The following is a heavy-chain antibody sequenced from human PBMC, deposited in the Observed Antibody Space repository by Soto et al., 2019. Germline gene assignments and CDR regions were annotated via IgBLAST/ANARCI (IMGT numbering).Heavy chain of an antibody. Sequence: GASVKVSCKASGYTFTSYGISWVRQAPGQGLEWMGWISAYNGNTNYAQKLQGRVTMTTDTSTSTAYMELRSLRSDDTAVYYCGRPYCTNGVCYENDALDVWGQGTMVTVSS. J-gene: IGHJ3*01. CDR1: GYTFTSYG. CDR3: GRPYCTNGVCYENDALDV. CDR2: ISAYNGNT. D-gene: IGHD2-8*01. V-gene: IGHV1-18*01.